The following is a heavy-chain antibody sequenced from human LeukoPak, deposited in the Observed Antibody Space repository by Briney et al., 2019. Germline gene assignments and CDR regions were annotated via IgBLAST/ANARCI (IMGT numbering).Heavy chain of an antibody. CDR1: GGSFSGYY. Sequence: PSETLSLTCAVYGGSFSGYYWSWIRQPPGKGLEWIGEINHSGSTNYNPSLKGRVTISVDTSKNQFSLKLSSVTAADTAVYYCARGRIQLWFYAFDIWGQGTMVTVSS. V-gene: IGHV4-34*01. J-gene: IGHJ3*02. CDR3: ARGRIQLWFYAFDI. D-gene: IGHD5-18*01. CDR2: INHSGST.